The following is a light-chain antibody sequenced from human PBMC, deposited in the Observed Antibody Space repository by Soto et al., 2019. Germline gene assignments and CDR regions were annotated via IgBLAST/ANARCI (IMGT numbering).Light chain of an antibody. CDR2: DAS. V-gene: IGKV1-33*01. CDR3: QQYENLPT. Sequence: IPMTHSPSSLSASSLYRLTITFQASQNINNYLNWYQQKPGRAPKLLIYDASNLEAGVPSRFRGSGSGTDFTFTISRLQPEDIATYYCQQYENLPTFGQGTRLEIK. CDR1: QNINNY. J-gene: IGKJ5*01.